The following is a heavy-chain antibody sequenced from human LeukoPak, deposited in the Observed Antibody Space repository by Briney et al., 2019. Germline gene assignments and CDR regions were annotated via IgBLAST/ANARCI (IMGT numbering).Heavy chain of an antibody. CDR3: ARDRGAGFDY. Sequence: TSETLPLTCTVSGGSISSYYWSWIRQPPGKGLEWIGYIYYSGSTNYNPSLKSRVTISVDTSKNQFSLKLSSVTAADTAVYYCARDRGAGFDYWGQGTLVTVSS. CDR1: GGSISSYY. D-gene: IGHD1-14*01. V-gene: IGHV4-59*01. J-gene: IGHJ4*02. CDR2: IYYSGST.